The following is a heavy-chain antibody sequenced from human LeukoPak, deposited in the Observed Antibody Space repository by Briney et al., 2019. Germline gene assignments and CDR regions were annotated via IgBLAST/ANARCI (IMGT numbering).Heavy chain of an antibody. CDR3: ARDRFGAGTYVFDY. CDR1: GGSFSSYA. V-gene: IGHV1-69*13. Sequence: SVKVSCKASGGSFSSYAISWVRQAPGQGLEWMGGIIPMFRTANYAQNFQVRVTITADESTSTVYMELSSLRSEDTAVYYCARDRFGAGTYVFDYWGQGTLVTVSS. J-gene: IGHJ4*02. CDR2: IIPMFRTA. D-gene: IGHD3-10*01.